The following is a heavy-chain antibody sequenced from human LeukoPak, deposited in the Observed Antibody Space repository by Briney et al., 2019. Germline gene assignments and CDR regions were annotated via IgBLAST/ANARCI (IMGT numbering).Heavy chain of an antibody. CDR1: GGSVSSGSYY. Sequence: SETLSLTCTVSGGSVSSGSYYWSWIRQPPGGGLEWIGYISNSGSPSYNPSFKSRVTFSADTSKNHLSLKLNSVTPADTAVYFCARGGAGPLRDWGQGTLVTVSS. J-gene: IGHJ4*02. CDR2: ISNSGSP. CDR3: ARGGAGPLRD. D-gene: IGHD3-16*01. V-gene: IGHV4-61*03.